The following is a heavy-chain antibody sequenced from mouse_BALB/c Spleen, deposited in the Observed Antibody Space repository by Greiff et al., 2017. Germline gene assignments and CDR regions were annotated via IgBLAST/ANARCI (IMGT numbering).Heavy chain of an antibody. D-gene: IGHD1-1*01. CDR2: INPYNGDT. J-gene: IGHJ3*01. V-gene: IGHV1-37*01. Sequence: VQLQQSGPELVKPGASVKISCKASGYSFTGYFMHWVKQSHGKSLEWIGRINPYNGDTFYNQKFKGKATLTVDKSSSTAHMELLSLTSEDSAVYYCGRNYYGSSTWFAYWGQGTLVTVSA. CDR1: GYSFTGYF. CDR3: GRNYYGSSTWFAY.